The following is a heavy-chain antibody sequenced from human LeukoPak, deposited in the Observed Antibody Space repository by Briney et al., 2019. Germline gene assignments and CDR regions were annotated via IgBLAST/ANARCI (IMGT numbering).Heavy chain of an antibody. D-gene: IGHD1-1*01. CDR2: IYYSGST. CDR1: GGSISSYY. CDR3: ARESHWNYVDY. J-gene: IGHJ4*02. Sequence: SETLFLTCTVSGGSISSYYWSWIRQPPGKGLEWIGYIYYSGSTNYNPSLKSRVTTSVDTSKNQFSLKLSSVTAADTAVYYCARESHWNYVDYWGQGTLVTVSS. V-gene: IGHV4-59*01.